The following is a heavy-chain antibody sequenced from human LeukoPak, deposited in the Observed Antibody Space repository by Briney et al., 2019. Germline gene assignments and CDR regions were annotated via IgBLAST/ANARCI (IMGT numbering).Heavy chain of an antibody. CDR2: MNPNSGNT. Sequence: ASVKVSCKASGYTFTSYDINWVRQATGQGLEWMGWMNPNSGNTGYAQKFQGRVTMTRNTSISTAYMELSSLRSEDTAVYYCAGSDWGSDYYYGMDVWGQGTLVTVSS. D-gene: IGHD7-27*01. CDR3: AGSDWGSDYYYGMDV. V-gene: IGHV1-8*01. J-gene: IGHJ6*02. CDR1: GYTFTSYD.